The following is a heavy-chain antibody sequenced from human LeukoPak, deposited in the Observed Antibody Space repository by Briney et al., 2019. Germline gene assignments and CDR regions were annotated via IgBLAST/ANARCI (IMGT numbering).Heavy chain of an antibody. Sequence: PGGSLRLSCAASGFTFSTYWMHWVRQAPGKGLVWVSGIHSDGSITNYADSVKGRFTISRGNAKNTLYLQIGSLRAGDTAVYYCAREIAFPGYPLDYWGQGTLVTVSS. J-gene: IGHJ4*02. V-gene: IGHV3-74*01. D-gene: IGHD3-9*01. CDR1: GFTFSTYW. CDR3: AREIAFPGYPLDY. CDR2: IHSDGSIT.